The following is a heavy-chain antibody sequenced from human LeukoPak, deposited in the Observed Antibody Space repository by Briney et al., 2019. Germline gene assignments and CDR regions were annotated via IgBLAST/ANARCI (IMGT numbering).Heavy chain of an antibody. D-gene: IGHD2-8*01. V-gene: IGHV3-48*01. CDR3: AKDHWDIVLMVYVFSSFDY. CDR2: ISSSSSTT. Sequence: GGSLRLSCAASGFTFSSYSMNWVRQAPGKGLEWVSYISSSSSTTYYADSVKGRFTISRDNSKNTLYLQMNSLRAEDTAVYYCAKDHWDIVLMVYVFSSFDYWGQGTLVTVSS. J-gene: IGHJ4*02. CDR1: GFTFSSYS.